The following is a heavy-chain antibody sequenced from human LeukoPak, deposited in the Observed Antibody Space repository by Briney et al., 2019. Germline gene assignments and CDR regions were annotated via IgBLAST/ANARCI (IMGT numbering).Heavy chain of an antibody. D-gene: IGHD1-26*01. J-gene: IGHJ4*02. V-gene: IGHV3-23*01. CDR3: AKDRVGATLYFDC. CDR1: GFIFSSFG. Sequence: PGGSLRLSCAASGFIFSSFGMSWVRQAPGKGLEWVSGLSYTGDSTYYADSVKGRFTISRDISKNTLYLQMNSLRAEDTAIYYCAKDRVGATLYFDCWGQGTLVTVSS. CDR2: LSYTGDST.